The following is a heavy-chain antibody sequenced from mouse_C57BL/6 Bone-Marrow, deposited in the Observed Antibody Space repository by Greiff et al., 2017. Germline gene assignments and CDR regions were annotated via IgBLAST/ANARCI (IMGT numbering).Heavy chain of an antibody. Sequence: QVHVKQSGAELVKPGASVKMSCKASGYTFTTYPIEWMKQNRGKSLEWIGNFHPYNDDTKYNEKFKGKATLTVEKSSSTVYLELSRLTSDDSAVYYCARGGNYGGYYFDYWGQGTTLTVSS. CDR3: ARGGNYGGYYFDY. CDR1: GYTFTTYP. D-gene: IGHD2-1*01. CDR2: FHPYNDDT. V-gene: IGHV1-47*01. J-gene: IGHJ2*01.